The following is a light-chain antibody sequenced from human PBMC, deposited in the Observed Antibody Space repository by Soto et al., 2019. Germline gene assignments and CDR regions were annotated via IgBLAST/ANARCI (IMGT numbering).Light chain of an antibody. CDR3: QQYDNLPLT. V-gene: IGKV1-33*01. Sequence: IQMTQSPSSLSASLGDRVTITCQASQYISNYLNWYQQKPGKAPKLLIYDASNLETGVPSRFSGSGSGTDFTFTISSLQPDDIAIYYCQQYDNLPLTFGGGTKVDIK. CDR1: QYISNY. CDR2: DAS. J-gene: IGKJ4*01.